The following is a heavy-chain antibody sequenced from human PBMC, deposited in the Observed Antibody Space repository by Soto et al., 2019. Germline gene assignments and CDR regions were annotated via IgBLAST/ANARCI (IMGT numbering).Heavy chain of an antibody. CDR2: IKQDGSET. J-gene: IGHJ2*01. V-gene: IGHV3-7*05. Sequence: EVQLAESGGGLVQPGGSLRLSCAASGFSLNTYWMSWVRQAPGKGLEWVANIKQDGSETYYADSVKGRFTISRDNAKNSLYLQMNSLRAEDTAVYYCAREIGTMEYYWYFDLWGRGTLVTVSS. CDR1: GFSLNTYW. CDR3: AREIGTMEYYWYFDL. D-gene: IGHD1-7*01.